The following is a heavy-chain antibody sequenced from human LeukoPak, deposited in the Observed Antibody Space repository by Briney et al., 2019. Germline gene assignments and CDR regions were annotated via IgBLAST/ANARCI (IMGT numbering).Heavy chain of an antibody. J-gene: IGHJ4*02. Sequence: ASVKVSCKASGYTFTSYDINWVRQGTGQGLGWMGWMNPNSGNTGYAQKFQGRVTMTRNTSISTAYMELSSLRSEDTAVYYCARGQRFRGVAAAGGYWGQGTLVTVSS. CDR3: ARGQRFRGVAAAGGY. CDR1: GYTFTSYD. V-gene: IGHV1-8*01. D-gene: IGHD6-13*01. CDR2: MNPNSGNT.